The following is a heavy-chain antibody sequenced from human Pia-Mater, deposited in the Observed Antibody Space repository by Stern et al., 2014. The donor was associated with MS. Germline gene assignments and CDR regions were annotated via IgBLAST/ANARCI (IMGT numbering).Heavy chain of an antibody. J-gene: IGHJ5*02. V-gene: IGHV7-4-1*01. CDR3: SSRGAGEFGVSPTGS. CDR1: GYDFRRYA. D-gene: IGHD2-21*01. CDR2: IHSAPGDP. Sequence: QVPLVESGSEWKKPGASVKVSCKASGYDFRRYAMNWVRQAPGQGLEWMGWIHSAPGDPLYAQGFEGRFVFSLDTSVRTAYLQIVSLRTEDTAIYYCSSRGAGEFGVSPTGSWGQGTLVTVSS.